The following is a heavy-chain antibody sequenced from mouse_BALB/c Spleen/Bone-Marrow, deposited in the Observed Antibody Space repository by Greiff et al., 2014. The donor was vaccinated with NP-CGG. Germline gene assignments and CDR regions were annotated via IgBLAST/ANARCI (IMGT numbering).Heavy chain of an antibody. J-gene: IGHJ4*01. Sequence: VQLKEYGGGLVQPGGSLKLSCAVSGFDFSGYWMSWVRQAPGRGLEWIGEINPESSTINYTPSLKDKFSISRDNAKNTLYLQMSKVRSEDTALYYCARHYYCGYVDYWGQGTSVTVSS. D-gene: IGHD1-2*01. CDR3: ARHYYCGYVDY. CDR2: INPESSTI. V-gene: IGHV4-1*02. CDR1: GFDFSGYW.